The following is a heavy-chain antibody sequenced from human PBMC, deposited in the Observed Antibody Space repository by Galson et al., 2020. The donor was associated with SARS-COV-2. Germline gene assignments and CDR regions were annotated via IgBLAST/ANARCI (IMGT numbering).Heavy chain of an antibody. J-gene: IGHJ6*02. CDR2: IKSQTDGATT. Sequence: GESLKISCAASGFSFSNAWMNWVRQAPGKGLEWVGRIKSQTDGATTDYAAREHGRLTISRDESKNTLYLQMNSLKTEDTAVYYCTEGENPPPDRFAWIGAYYGMDVWGQGTPVDVSS. V-gene: IGHV3-15*07. CDR1: GFSFSNAW. D-gene: IGHD3-9*01. CDR3: TEGENPPPDRFAWIGAYYGMDV.